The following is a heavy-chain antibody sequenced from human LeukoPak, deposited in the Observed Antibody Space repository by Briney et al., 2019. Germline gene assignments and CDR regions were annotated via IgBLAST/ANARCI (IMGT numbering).Heavy chain of an antibody. D-gene: IGHD3-10*01. CDR2: IKSKTDGGTT. Sequence: PGGSLRLSCAASGFTFSNAWMSWVRQAPGKGLEWVGRIKSKTDGGTTDYAAPVKGRCTISRDESKNTLYLQMNSLKTEDTAVYYCTTAASVITMATTRFDYWGQGTLVTVSS. J-gene: IGHJ4*02. CDR3: TTAASVITMATTRFDY. CDR1: GFTFSNAW. V-gene: IGHV3-15*01.